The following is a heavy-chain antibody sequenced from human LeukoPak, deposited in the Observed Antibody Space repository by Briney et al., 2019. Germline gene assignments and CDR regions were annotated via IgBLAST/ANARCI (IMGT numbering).Heavy chain of an antibody. CDR1: GFTFSSYA. V-gene: IGHV3-23*01. Sequence: PGGPLRLSCAASGFTFSSYATSWVRQAPGKGLEWVSAISGSGGSTYYADSVKGRFTISRDNSKNTLYLQMNSLRAEDTAVYYCAKDRTYGGSYYGDFQHWGQGTLVTVSS. J-gene: IGHJ1*01. CDR2: ISGSGGST. CDR3: AKDRTYGGSYYGDFQH. D-gene: IGHD1-26*01.